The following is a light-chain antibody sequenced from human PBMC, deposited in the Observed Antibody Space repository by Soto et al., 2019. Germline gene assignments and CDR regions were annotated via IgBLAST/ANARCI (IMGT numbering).Light chain of an antibody. Sequence: DIQMTQSPSSVSASVGDRVTITCRASQPISIYLAWYQQKPGKAPRLLIYGASSLESGVPSRFSGSGSGTVFPPPHSSLAPEDFANYHWQPAKKFPRAFGPGTKG. CDR1: QPISIY. CDR2: GAS. J-gene: IGKJ3*01. V-gene: IGKV1-12*01. CDR3: QPAKKFPRA.